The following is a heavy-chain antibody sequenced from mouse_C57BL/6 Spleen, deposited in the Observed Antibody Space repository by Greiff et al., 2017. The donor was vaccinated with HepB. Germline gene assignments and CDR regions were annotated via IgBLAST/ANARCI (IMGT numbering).Heavy chain of an antibody. CDR3: ARERQREHYFDY. Sequence: EVKLVESEGGLVQPGSSMKLSCTASGFTFSDYYMAWVRQVPEKGLEWVANINYDGSSTYYLDSLKSRFIISRDNAKNILYLQMSSLKSEDTATYYCARERQREHYFDYWGQGTTLTVSS. CDR2: INYDGSST. CDR1: GFTFSDYY. J-gene: IGHJ2*01. D-gene: IGHD6-1*01. V-gene: IGHV5-16*01.